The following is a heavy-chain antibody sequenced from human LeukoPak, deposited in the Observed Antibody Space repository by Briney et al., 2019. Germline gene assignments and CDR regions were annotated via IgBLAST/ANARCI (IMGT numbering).Heavy chain of an antibody. CDR2: IYYSGST. CDR1: GGSISYYY. V-gene: IGHV4-59*12. CDR3: ARDSPPAYCSSGSCYFDS. D-gene: IGHD2-15*01. J-gene: IGHJ4*02. Sequence: SETLSLTCTVSGGSISYYYWSWIRQPPGKGLEWIGYIYYSGSTNYNPSLKSRVTISRDTSKNEFSLILSSLTAADTAVYYCARDSPPAYCSSGSCYFDSWGQGTLVTVSS.